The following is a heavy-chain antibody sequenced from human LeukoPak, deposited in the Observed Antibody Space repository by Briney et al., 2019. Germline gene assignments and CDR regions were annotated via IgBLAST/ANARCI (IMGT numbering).Heavy chain of an antibody. CDR1: GGSISSGSYY. D-gene: IGHD2-2*01. CDR2: IYTSGST. CDR3: ARGVVVVPAAKGRDYYYYYYMDV. Sequence: SETLSLTCTVSGGSISSGSYYWSWIRQPAGKGLEWIGRIYTSGSTNYNPSLKSRVTISVDTSKNQFSLKLSSVTAADTAVYYCARGVVVVPAAKGRDYYYYYYMDVWGKGTTVTVSS. J-gene: IGHJ6*03. V-gene: IGHV4-61*02.